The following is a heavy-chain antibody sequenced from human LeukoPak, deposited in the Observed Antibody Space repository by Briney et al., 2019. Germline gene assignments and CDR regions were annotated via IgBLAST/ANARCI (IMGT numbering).Heavy chain of an antibody. D-gene: IGHD2-2*01. CDR3: ARHATSGYCSSTSCPYWYFDL. J-gene: IGHJ2*01. Sequence: SETLSLTRTVSGGSTSSSSYYWGWIRQPPGKGPERIGRIYYSGSTYSNPSPKSRVTISVDTSKNQFSLKLSSVTAADTAVYYCARHATSGYCSSTSCPYWYFDLWGRGALVTVSS. CDR2: IYYSGST. CDR1: GGSTSSSSYY. V-gene: IGHV4-39*01.